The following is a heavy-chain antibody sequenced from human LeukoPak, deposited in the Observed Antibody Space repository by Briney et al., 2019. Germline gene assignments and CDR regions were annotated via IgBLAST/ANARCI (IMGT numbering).Heavy chain of an antibody. CDR3: ARGVLRYFDWLLYHDAFDI. J-gene: IGHJ3*02. V-gene: IGHV4-59*12. D-gene: IGHD3-9*01. CDR1: GGSISSYY. Sequence: SETLSLTCTVSGGSISSYYWSWIRQPPGKGLEWIGYIYYSGSTNYNPSLKSRVTISVDTSKNQFSLKLSSVTAADTAVYYCARGVLRYFDWLLYHDAFDIWGQGTMVTVSS. CDR2: IYYSGST.